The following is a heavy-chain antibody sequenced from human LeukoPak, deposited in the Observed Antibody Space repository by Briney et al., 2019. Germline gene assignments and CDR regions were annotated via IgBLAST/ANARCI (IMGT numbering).Heavy chain of an antibody. D-gene: IGHD2-15*01. CDR1: GYTFTGYY. V-gene: IGHV1-2*02. J-gene: IGHJ5*02. CDR3: ARVGGSWLDNWFDP. Sequence: ASVKVPCKASGYTFTGYYMHWVRQAPGQGLEWMGWINPNSGGTNYAQKFQGRVTMTRDTSISTAYMELSRLRSDGTAVYYCARVGGSWLDNWFDPWGQGTLVTVSS. CDR2: INPNSGGT.